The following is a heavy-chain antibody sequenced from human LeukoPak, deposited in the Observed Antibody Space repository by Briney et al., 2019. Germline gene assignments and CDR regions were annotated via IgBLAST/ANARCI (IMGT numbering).Heavy chain of an antibody. CDR2: ISYDGSNK. CDR3: AKDGLRLGELSY. V-gene: IGHV3-30-3*01. Sequence: GGSLRLSCAASGFTFSSYAMHWVRQAPGKGLGWVAVISYDGSNKYYADSVKGRFTISRDNSKNTLCLQMNSLRAEDTAVYYCAKDGLRLGELSYWGQGTLVTVSS. CDR1: GFTFSSYA. D-gene: IGHD3-16*02. J-gene: IGHJ4*02.